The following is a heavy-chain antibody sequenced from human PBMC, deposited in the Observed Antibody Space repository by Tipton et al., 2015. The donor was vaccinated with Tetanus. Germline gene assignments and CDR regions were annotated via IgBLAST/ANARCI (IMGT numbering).Heavy chain of an antibody. J-gene: IGHJ4*02. CDR2: ISGTSRTK. CDR1: GFSFSDSF. CDR3: GTLVRGVLLTRVIEY. Sequence: LSLTCAASGFSFSDSFMAWIRQPPGKGLEWVSYISGTSRTKYIADGLQGRMTTSRDNAENSLYLQMDSLTVEDTAVYYCGTLVRGVLLTRVIEYWGQGTVVTVSS. D-gene: IGHD3-10*01. V-gene: IGHV3-11*01.